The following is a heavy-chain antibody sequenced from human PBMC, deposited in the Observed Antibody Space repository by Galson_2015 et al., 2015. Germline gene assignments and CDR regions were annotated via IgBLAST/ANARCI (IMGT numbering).Heavy chain of an antibody. CDR2: ISSSGSTI. D-gene: IGHD4-17*01. J-gene: IGHJ5*02. V-gene: IGHV3-48*03. Sequence: SLRLSCAASGFTFSSYEMNWVRQAPGKGLEWVSYISSSGSTIYYADSVKGRFTISRDNAKNSLYLQMNSLRAEDTAVYYCAREYGDYNLWFDPWGQGTLATVSS. CDR1: GFTFSSYE. CDR3: AREYGDYNLWFDP.